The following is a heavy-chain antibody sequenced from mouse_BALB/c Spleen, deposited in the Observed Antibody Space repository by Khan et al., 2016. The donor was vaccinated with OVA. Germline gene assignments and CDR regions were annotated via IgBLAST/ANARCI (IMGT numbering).Heavy chain of an antibody. V-gene: IGHV2-6-5*01. J-gene: IGHJ4*01. D-gene: IGHD1-1*02. Sequence: VELVESGPGLVAPSQNLSITCTVSGFSLTDYGVSWIRQPPGKGLEWLGVMWGGGTTYYNSALKSRLRISKDNSKSQVFLKMNSLQTDDTAIYYCAKGLWSYYFAWDYWGQGTSVTVSS. CDR2: MWGGGTT. CDR3: AKGLWSYYFAWDY. CDR1: GFSLTDYG.